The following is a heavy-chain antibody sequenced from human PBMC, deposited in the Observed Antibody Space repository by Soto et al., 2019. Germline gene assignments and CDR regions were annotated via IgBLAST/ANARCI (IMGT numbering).Heavy chain of an antibody. V-gene: IGHV1-18*01. Sequence: QVHLVQSGAEVKKPGASVKVSCKGSGYAFTTYGITWVRQAPGQGLEWMGWISAHNGNTNYAQKVQGRVTVTRDTSTSTAYMELRSLRSDDTAVYYCARGRYGAYWGQGAVVTVSS. CDR3: ARGRYGAY. D-gene: IGHD3-10*01. CDR1: GYAFTTYG. J-gene: IGHJ4*02. CDR2: ISAHNGNT.